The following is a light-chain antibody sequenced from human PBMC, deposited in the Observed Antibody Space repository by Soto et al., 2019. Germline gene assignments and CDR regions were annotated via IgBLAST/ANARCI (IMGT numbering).Light chain of an antibody. CDR1: QSVRNTY. CDR2: GAS. J-gene: IGKJ4*01. Sequence: EIVLTQSPGTLSLSPGERATLSCRASQSVRNTYLAWYQQKPGQAPRLLVSGASSRATGIPDRDSGSGSGTDFTLTINRLEPEDFAVYVCQQYGESPPTFGGGTRVEIK. V-gene: IGKV3-20*01. CDR3: QQYGESPPT.